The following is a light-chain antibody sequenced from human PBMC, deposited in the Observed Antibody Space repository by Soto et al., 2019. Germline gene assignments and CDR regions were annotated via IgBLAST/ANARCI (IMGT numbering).Light chain of an antibody. CDR2: GAS. J-gene: IGKJ3*01. CDR3: QQYGSSPQT. CDR1: QSVSSSY. Sequence: EIVFTQSPGTLSFSQGERATLSCRASQSVSSSYLAWYQQKPGQAPRLLIYGASSRATGIPDRFSGSGSGTDFTLTISRLEPEDFAVYYCQQYGSSPQTFGPGTKVDN. V-gene: IGKV3-20*01.